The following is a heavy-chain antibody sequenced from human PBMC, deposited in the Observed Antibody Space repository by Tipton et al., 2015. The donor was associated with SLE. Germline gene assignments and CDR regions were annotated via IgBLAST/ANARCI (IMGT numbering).Heavy chain of an antibody. Sequence: TLSLTCTVSGVSISSRTYYWGWIRQPPGKGLEWIGSMYYSGNTYYNPSLKTRVTMSMDKSKNQFSLRLTSVTAADTAIYYCARDTGAIDYWGQGTLVTVSS. J-gene: IGHJ4*02. CDR2: MYYSGNT. V-gene: IGHV4-39*07. CDR3: ARDTGAIDY. CDR1: GVSISSRTYY.